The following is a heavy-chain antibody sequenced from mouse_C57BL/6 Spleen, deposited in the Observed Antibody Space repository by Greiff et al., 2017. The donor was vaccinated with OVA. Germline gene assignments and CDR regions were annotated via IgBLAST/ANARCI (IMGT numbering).Heavy chain of an antibody. Sequence: VQLQQPGAELVKPGASVKLSCKASGYTFTSYWMQWVKQRPGQGLEWIGEIDPSDSYTNYNQKFKGKATLTVDTSSSTAYMQLSSLTSEDSAVYYCARHQTAQATFDAMDYWGQGTAVTVSS. CDR2: IDPSDSYT. D-gene: IGHD3-2*02. V-gene: IGHV1-50*01. J-gene: IGHJ4*01. CDR1: GYTFTSYW. CDR3: ARHQTAQATFDAMDY.